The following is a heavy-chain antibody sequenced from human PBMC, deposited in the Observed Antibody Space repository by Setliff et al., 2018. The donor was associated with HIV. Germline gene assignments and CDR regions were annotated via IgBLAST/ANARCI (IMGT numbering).Heavy chain of an antibody. CDR3: ARDVDNAGTHPPDY. Sequence: ASVKVSCKASGYTFTAYYMHWVRQAPGQGLEWMGRIIPNSGGTNYAQKFQGRVTMTRDTSISTAYMELSRLRSDDTAVYFCARDVDNAGTHPPDYWGQGTLVTISS. CDR1: GYTFTAYY. J-gene: IGHJ4*02. V-gene: IGHV1-2*06. D-gene: IGHD1-20*01. CDR2: IIPNSGGT.